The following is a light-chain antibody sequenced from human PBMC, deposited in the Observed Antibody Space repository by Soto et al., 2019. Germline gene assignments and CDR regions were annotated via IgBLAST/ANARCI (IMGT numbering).Light chain of an antibody. CDR1: SSDVGGYNY. CDR3: SSYTSSSTLYV. Sequence: QSALTQPASVSGSPGQSITISCTGSSSDVGGYNYVSWYQQHPGTAPKLMIYDVSTRPSGVSNRFSCSKSGNTASLTITGLQAEDEADYYCSSYTSSSTLYVFGTGTKVTVL. J-gene: IGLJ1*01. CDR2: DVS. V-gene: IGLV2-14*01.